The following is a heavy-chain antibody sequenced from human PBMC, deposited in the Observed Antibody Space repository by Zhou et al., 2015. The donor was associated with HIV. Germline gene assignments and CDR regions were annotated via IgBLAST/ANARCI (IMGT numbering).Heavy chain of an antibody. CDR2: ITASGGTT. Sequence: EVQLVESGGGLVQPGGSMTLSCLASGFPFHNYPVTWVRQVPGKGLQLVSTITASGGTTFYADSVKGRLTISRDNSKNTLFLQVNSLRADDTAVYYCARVKGYESSVSPLDYWGQGTLVTVSS. V-gene: IGHV3-23*04. D-gene: IGHD3-22*01. CDR3: ARVKGYESSVSPLDY. J-gene: IGHJ4*02. CDR1: GFPFHNYP.